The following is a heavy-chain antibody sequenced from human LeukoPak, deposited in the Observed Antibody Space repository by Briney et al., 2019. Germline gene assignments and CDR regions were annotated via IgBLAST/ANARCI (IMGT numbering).Heavy chain of an antibody. V-gene: IGHV4-59*11. D-gene: IGHD5-18*01. CDR2: IFDTGNT. Sequence: SETLSRTGIVSGFPINNQYWRWIRQPPGQGLEWMGYIFDTGNTNYNTSLKSRVAISLEQSKNQSSLKLSSVPAADTAVYYCARDQVGYGFDYWGQGTLVTVSS. CDR3: ARDQVGYGFDY. CDR1: GFPINNQY. J-gene: IGHJ4*02.